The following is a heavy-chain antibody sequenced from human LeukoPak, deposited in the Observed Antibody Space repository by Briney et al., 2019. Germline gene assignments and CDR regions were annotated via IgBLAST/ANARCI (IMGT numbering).Heavy chain of an antibody. CDR3: ASHLWFEKYFDY. V-gene: IGHV4-31*03. J-gene: IGHJ4*02. CDR2: IYYSGST. CDR1: GRSISSGGYY. D-gene: IGHD3-10*01. Sequence: SQTLSLTCTVSGRSISSGGYYWSWIRQHPGKGLEWFGYIYYSGSTYYNPSLKSRVTISVDTSKNQFSLKLSSVTAADTAVYYCASHLWFEKYFDYWGQGTLVTVSS.